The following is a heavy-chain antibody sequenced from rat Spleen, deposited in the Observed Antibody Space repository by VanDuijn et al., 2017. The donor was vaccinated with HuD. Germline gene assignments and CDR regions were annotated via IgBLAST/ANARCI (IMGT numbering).Heavy chain of an antibody. CDR3: ARHELSHFFDD. J-gene: IGHJ2*01. CDR1: GFTFSNYD. V-gene: IGHV5-25*01. D-gene: IGHD1-3*01. Sequence: EVHLVESGGDLVQPGGSLKLSCAASGFTFSNYDMAWVRQAPTKGLEWVTSISRRSDRTYYRDSVKGRFTVPRDNAKSTLYLQMDSLRSEDTATYYCARHELSHFFDDWGQGVMVTVSS. CDR2: ISRRSDRT.